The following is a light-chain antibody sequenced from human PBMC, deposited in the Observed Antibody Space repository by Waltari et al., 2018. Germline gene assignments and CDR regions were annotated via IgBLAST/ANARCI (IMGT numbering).Light chain of an antibody. V-gene: IGLV2-14*03. CDR1: ISDVTSFNY. CDR3: ASYTTSNNRV. Sequence: QSALTQPASVSGSPGQSITISCTATISDVTSFNYVSWYQRHSGKAPTLLIFDCTNRPSGAFNRFSGSTSGNPASLTTSGLQAEDEADYFCASYTTSNNRVFGGGTRLTVL. CDR2: DCT. J-gene: IGLJ3*02.